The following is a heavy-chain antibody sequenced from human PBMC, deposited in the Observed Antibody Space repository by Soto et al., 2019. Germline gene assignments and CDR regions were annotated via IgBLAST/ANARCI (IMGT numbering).Heavy chain of an antibody. D-gene: IGHD1-26*01. CDR2: IYYSGTT. CDR3: ARGHGYGGSTFDI. Sequence: QVQLQEPGPRLVKPSETLSLPCNVSGAPIFSHYWGWVRQPPGKGLEGIGYIYYSGTTKYSPSLRSQVTISEDMSKDQFSLKLNSVTAADTAVYYCARGHGYGGSTFDICGQGSMVTVSS. V-gene: IGHV4-59*11. CDR1: GAPIFSHY. J-gene: IGHJ3*02.